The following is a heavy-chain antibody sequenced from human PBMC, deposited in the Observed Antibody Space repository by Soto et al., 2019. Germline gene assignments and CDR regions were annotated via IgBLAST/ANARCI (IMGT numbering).Heavy chain of an antibody. CDR2: ISSRSDI. CDR1: GFTFSTYS. Sequence: GGSLRLSCVGSGFTFSTYSINWVRQAPGKGLEWVSSISSRSDIYYADSVKGRFTISRDNAKNSVSLQMNSLRAEDTAVYYCAKLTAAWGQGTLVTVSS. J-gene: IGHJ4*02. CDR3: AKLTAA. V-gene: IGHV3-21*01. D-gene: IGHD6-13*01.